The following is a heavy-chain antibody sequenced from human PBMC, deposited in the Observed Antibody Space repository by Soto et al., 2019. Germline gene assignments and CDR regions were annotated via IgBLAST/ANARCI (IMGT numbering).Heavy chain of an antibody. Sequence: VQLQESGPELVSPSQTLSLTCTVSGDSIVPGGYYWAGIPQHPGKGPEWIGYIHYSGITFYNPSLKSRLTISLDTSKNQFSLHLSSVTAADTAVYYCATNHDDISGRTPLLFDSWGQGTLVTVSS. V-gene: IGHV4-31*03. D-gene: IGHD3-22*01. CDR3: ATNHDDISGRTPLLFDS. CDR1: GDSIVPGGYY. CDR2: IHYSGIT. J-gene: IGHJ4*02.